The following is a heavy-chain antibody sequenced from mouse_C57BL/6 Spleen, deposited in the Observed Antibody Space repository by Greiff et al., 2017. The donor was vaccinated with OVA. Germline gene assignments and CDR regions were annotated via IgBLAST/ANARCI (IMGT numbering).Heavy chain of an antibody. J-gene: IGHJ2*01. CDR1: GYTFTSYW. Sequence: VQLQQPGAELVMPGASVKLSCTASGYTFTSYWMHWVKQRPGQGLEWIGEIDPSDSYTNYNQKFKGKSTLTVDKSSSTAYMQLSSLTSEDSAVYYCAGQTAQATFSFDYWGQGTTLTVSS. CDR3: AGQTAQATFSFDY. D-gene: IGHD3-2*02. CDR2: IDPSDSYT. V-gene: IGHV1-69*01.